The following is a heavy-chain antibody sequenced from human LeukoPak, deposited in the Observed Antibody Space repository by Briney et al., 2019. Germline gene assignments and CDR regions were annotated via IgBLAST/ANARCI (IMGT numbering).Heavy chain of an antibody. CDR3: ASADYYDSCGYYYAGFDY. D-gene: IGHD3-22*01. Sequence: SETLSLTCAVYGGSFSGYYWSWIRQPPGKGLEWIGEINHSGSTNYNPSLKGRVTISVDTSKNQFSLKLSSVTAADTAVYYCASADYYDSCGYYYAGFDYWGQGTLVTVSS. CDR2: INHSGST. CDR1: GGSFSGYY. V-gene: IGHV4-34*01. J-gene: IGHJ4*02.